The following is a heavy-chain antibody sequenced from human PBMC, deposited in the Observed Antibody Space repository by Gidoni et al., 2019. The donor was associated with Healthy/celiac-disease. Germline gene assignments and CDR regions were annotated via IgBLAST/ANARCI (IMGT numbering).Heavy chain of an antibody. CDR1: GGTFSSYA. D-gene: IGHD3-22*01. V-gene: IGHV1-69*06. CDR3: ARTYYYDSSGYYYPYYYGMDV. J-gene: IGHJ6*02. Sequence: QVQLVQSGAEVKKPGSSVKVSCKASGGTFSSYAISWVRQAPGQGLEWMGGIIPIFGTANYAQKFQGRVTITADKSTSTAYMELSSLRSEDTAVYYCARTYYYDSSGYYYPYYYGMDVWGQGTTVTVSS. CDR2: IIPIFGTA.